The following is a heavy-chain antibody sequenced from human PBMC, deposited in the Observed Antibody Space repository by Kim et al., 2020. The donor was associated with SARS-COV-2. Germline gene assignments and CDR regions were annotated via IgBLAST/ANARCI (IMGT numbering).Heavy chain of an antibody. V-gene: IGHV4-38-2*02. J-gene: IGHJ5*02. CDR3: ATHRRISGSYYA. CDR1: GYSISSGYY. Sequence: SETLSLTCTVSGYSISSGYYWGWIRQPPGKGLEWIGSIYHSGSTYYNPSLKSRVTISVDTSKNQFSLKLSSVTAADTAVYYCATHRRISGSYYAWGQGTLVTVSS. D-gene: IGHD1-26*01. CDR2: IYHSGST.